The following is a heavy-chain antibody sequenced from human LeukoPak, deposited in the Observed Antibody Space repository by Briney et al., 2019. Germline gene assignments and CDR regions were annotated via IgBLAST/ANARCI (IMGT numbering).Heavy chain of an antibody. V-gene: IGHV3-73*01. CDR3: TRDSRTYNRFDP. Sequence: GGSLRLSCAVSGFTFSGSGIHWVRQSPGKGREWGGQIDKKDKGYATATAYAASVKGRFTISRDDSINTAYLQMKSLKTEDTALYYCTRDSRTYNRFDPWGQGTLVTVSS. CDR2: IDKKDKGYATAT. D-gene: IGHD1-26*01. CDR1: GFTFSGSG. J-gene: IGHJ5*02.